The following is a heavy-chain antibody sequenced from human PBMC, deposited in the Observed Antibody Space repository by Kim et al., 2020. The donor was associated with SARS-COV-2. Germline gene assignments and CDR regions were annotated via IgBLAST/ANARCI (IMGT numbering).Heavy chain of an antibody. CDR3: ARGLAAAGWPYYFDY. J-gene: IGHJ4*02. Sequence: PSLKSRVTISVDTSKNKFSLKLSSVTAADTAVYYCARGLAAAGWPYYFDYWGQGTLVTVSS. V-gene: IGHV4-34*01. D-gene: IGHD6-13*01.